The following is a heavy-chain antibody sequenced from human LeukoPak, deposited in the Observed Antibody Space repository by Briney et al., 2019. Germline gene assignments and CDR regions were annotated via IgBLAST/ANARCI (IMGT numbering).Heavy chain of an antibody. CDR3: ARQRRAFCSYDSSGQLLFEY. J-gene: IGHJ4*02. D-gene: IGHD3-22*01. CDR2: INHSGST. V-gene: IGHV4-34*01. Sequence: SETLSLTCAVYGGSFSGYYWSWIRQPPRKGLEWIGEINHSGSTNYNPSLKSRVTISVDTSKNQFSLKLSSVTAADTAVYYCARQRRAFCSYDSSGQLLFEYWGQGTLVTVSS. CDR1: GGSFSGYY.